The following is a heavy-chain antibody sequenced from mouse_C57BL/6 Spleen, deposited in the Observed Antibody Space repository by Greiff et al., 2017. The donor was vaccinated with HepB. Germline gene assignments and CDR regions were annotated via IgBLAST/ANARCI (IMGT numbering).Heavy chain of an antibody. Sequence: QVQLKQSGAELVRPGASVTLSCKASGYTFTDYEMHWVKQTPVHGLEWIGAIDPETGGTAYNQKFKGKAILTADKSSSTAYMELRSLTSEDSAVYYCTGDYGSRCFDYWGQGTTLTVSS. CDR3: TGDYGSRCFDY. D-gene: IGHD1-1*01. CDR2: IDPETGGT. CDR1: GYTFTDYE. V-gene: IGHV1-15*01. J-gene: IGHJ2*01.